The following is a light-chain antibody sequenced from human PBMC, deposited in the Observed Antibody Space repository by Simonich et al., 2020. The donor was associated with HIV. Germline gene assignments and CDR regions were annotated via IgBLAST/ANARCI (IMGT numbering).Light chain of an antibody. CDR3: QQYNSYPYT. CDR1: QSISSW. CDR2: KAS. J-gene: IGKJ2*01. V-gene: IGKV1-5*03. Sequence: DIQMPQSPSSVSASVGDRVTITCRASQSISSWLAWYQQKPGKAPKVLIYKASSLESGVPSRFSGSGSGTEFTLTISSLQPDDFATYYCQQYNSYPYTFGQGTKLEIK.